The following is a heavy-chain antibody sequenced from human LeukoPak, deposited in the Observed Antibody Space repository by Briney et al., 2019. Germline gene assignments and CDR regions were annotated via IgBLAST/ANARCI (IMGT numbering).Heavy chain of an antibody. CDR1: GFTVSSNY. J-gene: IGHJ4*02. V-gene: IGHV3-53*01. D-gene: IGHD3-10*01. CDR2: IYSGGST. Sequence: GGSLRLSCAASGFTVSSNYMSWVRQAPGKGLEWVSVIYSGGSTYYADSVKGRFTISRDNSKNTLYLQMNSLRAEDTAVYYCASENGRVWFGELGYWGQGTLVTVSS. CDR3: ASENGRVWFGELGY.